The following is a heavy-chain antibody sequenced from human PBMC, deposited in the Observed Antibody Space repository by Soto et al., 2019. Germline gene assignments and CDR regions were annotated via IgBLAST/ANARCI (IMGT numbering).Heavy chain of an antibody. J-gene: IGHJ6*02. V-gene: IGHV1-18*01. CDR2: ISAYNGNT. CDR1: GYTFTSYG. CDR3: ARDQPIQGAAINYGMDV. D-gene: IGHD6-25*01. Sequence: GASVKVSCKASGYTFTSYGISWVRQAPGQGLEWMGWISAYNGNTNYAQKLQGRVTMTTDTSTSTVYMELRSLRSDDTAVYYCARDQPIQGAAINYGMDVWGQGTTVTVSS.